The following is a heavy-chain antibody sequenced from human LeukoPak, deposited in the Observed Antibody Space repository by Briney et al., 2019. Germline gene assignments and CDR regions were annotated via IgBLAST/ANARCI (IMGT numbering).Heavy chain of an antibody. D-gene: IGHD5-24*01. CDR2: INPGDSDT. CDR1: GYTFTSYW. Sequence: GESLKISCKGSGYTFTSYWIGWVRQMPGKGLEWMGIINPGDSDTRYSPSFQGQVTISADKSISTAYLQWSSLKASDTSMYYCARLKDDYIIDSWGQGTLVTVSS. J-gene: IGHJ5*01. CDR3: ARLKDDYIIDS. V-gene: IGHV5-51*01.